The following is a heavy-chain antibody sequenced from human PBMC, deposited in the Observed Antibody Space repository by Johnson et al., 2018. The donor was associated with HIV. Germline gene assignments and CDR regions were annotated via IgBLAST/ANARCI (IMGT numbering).Heavy chain of an antibody. Sequence: QVQLVESGGGLVQPGGSLRLSCAASGFTFSSYAMSWVRQAPGKGLEWVAVISYDGSDKDYADSVKGRFTISRDSSKNTLYLQMNSLKTEYTAVYYCTTWWELLGPDDAFDIWGQGTMVTVSS. J-gene: IGHJ3*02. V-gene: IGHV3-30*04. CDR1: GFTFSSYA. D-gene: IGHD1-26*01. CDR3: TTWWELLGPDDAFDI. CDR2: ISYDGSDK.